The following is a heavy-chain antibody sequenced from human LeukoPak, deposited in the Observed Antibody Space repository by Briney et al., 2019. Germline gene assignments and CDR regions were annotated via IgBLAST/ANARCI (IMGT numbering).Heavy chain of an antibody. CDR3: ARGSTLIRGSDY. CDR1: GGSISSGDYY. J-gene: IGHJ4*02. CDR2: IFYSGSA. V-gene: IGHV4-31*03. D-gene: IGHD3-10*01. Sequence: SETLSLTCTVSGGSISSGDYYWNWIRQPPEKSLEWIGYIFYSGSAYYNPSLKSRVTISVDTSKNQFSLKLSSVTAADTAVYYCARGSTLIRGSDYWGQGTLFTVSS.